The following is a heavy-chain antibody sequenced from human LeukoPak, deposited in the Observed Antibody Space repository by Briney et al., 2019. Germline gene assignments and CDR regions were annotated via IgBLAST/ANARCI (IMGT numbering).Heavy chain of an antibody. Sequence: SETLSLTCAVSGGSISSSNWWSWVRQPPGKGLEWIGEIFHSGSTNYNPSLKSRVTMSVDKSKNQFSLKLSSVTAADTAVYYCARDTSGYGTWFDYWGQGTLVTVSS. CDR1: GGSISSSNW. J-gene: IGHJ4*02. V-gene: IGHV4-4*02. D-gene: IGHD5-12*01. CDR2: IFHSGST. CDR3: ARDTSGYGTWFDY.